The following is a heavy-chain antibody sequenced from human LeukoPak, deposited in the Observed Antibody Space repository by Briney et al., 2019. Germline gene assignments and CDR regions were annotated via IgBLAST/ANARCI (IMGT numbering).Heavy chain of an antibody. Sequence: SETLSLTCAVSGGSMRSYYWSWIRQPPGKGLEGIGYIYYSGSTNYNPSLKSRVTISVDTPKNQFSLKLSSVTAADTAVYYCARGPYYADTPGAFDIWGQGTMVTVSS. CDR1: GGSMRSYY. CDR3: ARGPYYADTPGAFDI. J-gene: IGHJ3*02. V-gene: IGHV4-59*01. CDR2: IYYSGST. D-gene: IGHD2/OR15-2a*01.